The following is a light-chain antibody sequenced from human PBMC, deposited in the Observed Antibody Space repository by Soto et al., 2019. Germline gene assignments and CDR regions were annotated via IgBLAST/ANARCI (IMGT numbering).Light chain of an antibody. J-gene: IGKJ4*01. Sequence: EIVLTQSPATLSLSPVERATLSGRATENLRTFLAWYQQKAGQAPRLLIYDASNRATGIPDRFSGSGSGTDFTLTISNLEPEDSAVYYCQQRSIWPLTFGGGTRWIS. V-gene: IGKV3-11*01. CDR2: DAS. CDR1: ENLRTF. CDR3: QQRSIWPLT.